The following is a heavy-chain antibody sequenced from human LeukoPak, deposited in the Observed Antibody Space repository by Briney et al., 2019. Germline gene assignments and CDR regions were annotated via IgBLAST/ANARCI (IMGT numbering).Heavy chain of an antibody. J-gene: IGHJ4*02. CDR3: AKDTGSGWYEYFDY. Sequence: GRSLRLSCAPSGFTFDDYAMHWVRQAPGKGLEWVSGISWNSGSIGYADSVKGRFTISRDNAKNSLYLQMNSLRAEDTALYYCAKDTGSGWYEYFDYWGQGTLVTVSS. CDR2: ISWNSGSI. D-gene: IGHD6-19*01. V-gene: IGHV3-9*01. CDR1: GFTFDDYA.